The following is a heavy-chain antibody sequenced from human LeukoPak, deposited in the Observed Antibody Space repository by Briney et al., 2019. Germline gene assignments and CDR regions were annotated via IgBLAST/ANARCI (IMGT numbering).Heavy chain of an antibody. CDR3: VRDRDCSSAGCYSDFAY. J-gene: IGHJ4*02. Sequence: GGSLRLSCSASGFIFSGHTMHWVRQAPGKGLEYVSVISSDGDSTYYADYVKGRFTVSRDNSKNTLYLQMSSLRAEDTALCYCVRDRDCSSAGCYSDFAYWGQGTLVTVSS. CDR1: GFIFSGHT. D-gene: IGHD2-2*02. CDR2: ISSDGDST. V-gene: IGHV3-64D*06.